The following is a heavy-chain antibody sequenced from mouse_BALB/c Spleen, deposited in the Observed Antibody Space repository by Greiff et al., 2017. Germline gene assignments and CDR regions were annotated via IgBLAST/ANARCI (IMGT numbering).Heavy chain of an antibody. CDR1: GFTFSSYT. V-gene: IGHV5-12-2*01. D-gene: IGHD2-12*01. Sequence: DVKLVESGGGLVQPGGSLKLSCAASGFTFSSYTMSWVRQTPGKRLEWVAYISNGGGSTYYPDTVKGRFTISRDNATTTLYLQMSSLNAEDTAMYYCARQCYDGAGFAYWGQGTLVTVSA. CDR2: ISNGGGST. J-gene: IGHJ3*01. CDR3: ARQCYDGAGFAY.